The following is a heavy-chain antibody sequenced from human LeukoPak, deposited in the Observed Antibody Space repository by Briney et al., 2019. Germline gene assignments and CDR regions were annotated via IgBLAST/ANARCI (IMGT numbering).Heavy chain of an antibody. CDR3: ARDSYYYDSSSRTFDY. D-gene: IGHD3-22*01. CDR1: GYTFTNYA. CDR2: INTNTGNP. V-gene: IGHV7-4-1*02. Sequence: GASVKVSCKASGYTFTNYAINWVRQAPGQGLGWMGWINTNTGNPTYAQGFTGRFVFSLDTSVSTAYLQISSLKAEDTAVYYCARDSYYYDSSSRTFDYWGQGTLVTVSS. J-gene: IGHJ4*02.